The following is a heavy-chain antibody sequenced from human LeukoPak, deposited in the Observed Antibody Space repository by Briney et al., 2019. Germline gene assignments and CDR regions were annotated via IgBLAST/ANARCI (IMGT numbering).Heavy chain of an antibody. D-gene: IGHD2-2*01. J-gene: IGHJ3*02. CDR2: IWYDESNK. V-gene: IGHV3-33*01. CDR3: ARGHPALDAFDI. CDR1: GFTFSRYG. Sequence: GGSLRLSCAASGFTFSRYGMHWVRQAPGKGLEWVAVIWYDESNKYYADSVKGRFTISRDNSKNTLYLQMNSLRAEDTAVYYCARGHPALDAFDIWGQGTMVTVSS.